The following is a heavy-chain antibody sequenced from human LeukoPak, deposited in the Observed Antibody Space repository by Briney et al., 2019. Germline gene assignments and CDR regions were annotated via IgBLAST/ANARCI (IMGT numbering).Heavy chain of an antibody. CDR1: GYTFTAYY. Sequence: ASMKVSCKASGYTFTAYYIHWVRQAPGQGLEWMGWISADNGKTNYAQKLQGRVTMTTDTSTTTAYMELRSLRSDDTAVYYCARRGYPVYYYYMDVWGKGTTVTISS. D-gene: IGHD5-12*01. J-gene: IGHJ6*03. CDR3: ARRGYPVYYYYMDV. V-gene: IGHV1-18*01. CDR2: ISADNGKT.